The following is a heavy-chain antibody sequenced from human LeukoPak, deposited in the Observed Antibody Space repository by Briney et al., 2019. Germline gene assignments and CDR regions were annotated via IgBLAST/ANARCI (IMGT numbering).Heavy chain of an antibody. D-gene: IGHD3-22*01. V-gene: IGHV3-23*01. CDR3: ATSMIVRRDY. CDR2: ISGGSGGST. Sequence: PGGSLRLSCAASGFTFSSYAMNWVRQAPGKGLEWVSTISGGSGGSTDYADSVKGRFTISRDNAKNSLYLQMNSLRAEDTAVYYCATSMIVRRDYWGQGTLVTVSS. J-gene: IGHJ4*02. CDR1: GFTFSSYA.